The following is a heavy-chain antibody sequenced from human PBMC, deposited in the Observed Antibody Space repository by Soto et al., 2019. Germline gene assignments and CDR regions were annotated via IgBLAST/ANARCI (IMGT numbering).Heavy chain of an antibody. D-gene: IGHD3-16*01. J-gene: IGHJ4*02. Sequence: SETLSLTCTVSGDSISSSGYYWAWIRQPPGKGLEWIGNIDYSGSTNYNPSLKSRVTISVDTSKNQFSLKLSSVTAADTAVYYCARGLSSLPGGFDYWGQGTLVTVSS. CDR3: ARGLSSLPGGFDY. CDR1: GDSISSSGYY. CDR2: IDYSGST. V-gene: IGHV4-39*07.